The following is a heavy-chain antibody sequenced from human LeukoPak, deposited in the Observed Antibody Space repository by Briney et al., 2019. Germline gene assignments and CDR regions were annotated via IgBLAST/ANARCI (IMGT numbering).Heavy chain of an antibody. CDR3: ARAYFIAAAGTSDY. CDR2: ISAYNGNT. CDR1: GYTFTGYY. Sequence: ASVKVSCKTSGYTFTGYYMHWVRQAPGQGLEWMGWISAYNGNTNYAQKLQGRVTMTTDTSTSTAYMELRSLRSDDTAVYYCARAYFIAAAGTSDYWGQGTLVTVSS. V-gene: IGHV1-18*04. J-gene: IGHJ4*02. D-gene: IGHD6-13*01.